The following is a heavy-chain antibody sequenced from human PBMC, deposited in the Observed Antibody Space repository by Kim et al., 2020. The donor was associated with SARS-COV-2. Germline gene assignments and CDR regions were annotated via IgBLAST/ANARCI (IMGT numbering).Heavy chain of an antibody. CDR1: GYTFTSYG. CDR2: ISAYNGNT. D-gene: IGHD3-10*01. J-gene: IGHJ6*02. Sequence: ASVKVSCKASGYTFTSYGISWVRQAPGQGLEWMGWISAYNGNTNYAQKLQGRVTMTTDTSTSTAYMELSSLRSDDTAVYYCAREIDTMVRGAFGGMDVWGQGTTVTVSS. CDR3: AREIDTMVRGAFGGMDV. V-gene: IGHV1-18*01.